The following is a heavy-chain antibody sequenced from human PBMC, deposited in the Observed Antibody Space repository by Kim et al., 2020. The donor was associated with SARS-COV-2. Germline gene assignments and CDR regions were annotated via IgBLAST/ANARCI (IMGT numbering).Heavy chain of an antibody. CDR1: GYTFTSYY. J-gene: IGHJ6*02. D-gene: IGHD5-12*01. CDR3: ARSDASGYERPLYYYGMDV. CDR2: INPSGGST. V-gene: IGHV1-46*01. Sequence: ASVKVSCKASGYTFTSYYMHWVRQAPGQGLEWMGIINPSGGSTSYAQKFQGRVTMTRDTSTSTVYMELSSLRSEDTAVYYCARSDASGYERPLYYYGMDVWGQGTTVTVSS.